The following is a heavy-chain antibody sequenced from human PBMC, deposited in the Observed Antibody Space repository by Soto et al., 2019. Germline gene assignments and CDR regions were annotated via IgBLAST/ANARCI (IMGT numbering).Heavy chain of an antibody. J-gene: IGHJ5*02. CDR2: IIPILGIA. CDR3: ARSGDYLGWFDP. D-gene: IGHD4-17*01. V-gene: IGHV1-69*02. Sequence: QVQLVQSGAEVKKPGSSVKVPCKASGGTFSSYTISWVRQAPGQGLEWMGRIIPILGIANYAQKFQGRVXIXAXXATSTAYMELSSLRSEDTAVYYCARSGDYLGWFDPWGQGTLVTVSS. CDR1: GGTFSSYT.